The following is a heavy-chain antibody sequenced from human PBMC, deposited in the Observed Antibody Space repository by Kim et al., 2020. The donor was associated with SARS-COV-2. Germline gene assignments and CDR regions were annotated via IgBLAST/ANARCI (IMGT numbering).Heavy chain of an antibody. CDR2: IYHSGST. V-gene: IGHV4-4*02. CDR3: ARVVRGVIITKNYFDY. CDR1: GGSISSSNW. J-gene: IGHJ4*02. D-gene: IGHD3-10*01. Sequence: SETLSLTCAVSGGSISSSNWWSWVRQPPGKGLEWIGEIYHSGSTNYNPSLKSRVTISVDKSKNQFSLKLSSVTAADTAVYYCARVVRGVIITKNYFDYWGPGTLVTVSS.